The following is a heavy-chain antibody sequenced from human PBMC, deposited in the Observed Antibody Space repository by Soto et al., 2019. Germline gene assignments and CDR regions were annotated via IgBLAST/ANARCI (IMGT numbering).Heavy chain of an antibody. D-gene: IGHD6-13*01. CDR2: IYWDDDK. CDR1: GFSFTTDGMG. J-gene: IGHJ4*02. V-gene: IGHV2-5*02. Sequence: QITLKESGPTLVKPTQTLTLTCTFSGFSFTTDGMGVGWIRQPPGKALEWLALIYWDDDKRYSPSLKSRLIITKHASRNQVVLTLTNMDPAATATYYSAPLYWAASGTRYYFDYWGQGTLVTVSS. CDR3: APLYWAASGTRYYFDY.